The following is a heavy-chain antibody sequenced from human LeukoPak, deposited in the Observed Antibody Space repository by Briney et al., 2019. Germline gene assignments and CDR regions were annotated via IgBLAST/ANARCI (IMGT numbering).Heavy chain of an antibody. D-gene: IGHD2-21*01. Sequence: GGTLRLSCAASGFTFSSYGMSWVRQAPGKGLEWVSAISGSGGSTYYADSVKGRFTISRDNSKNTLYLQMNSLRAEDTAVYYCAKGRVWTYYFDYWGQGTLVTVSS. J-gene: IGHJ4*02. CDR3: AKGRVWTYYFDY. CDR2: ISGSGGST. V-gene: IGHV3-23*01. CDR1: GFTFSSYG.